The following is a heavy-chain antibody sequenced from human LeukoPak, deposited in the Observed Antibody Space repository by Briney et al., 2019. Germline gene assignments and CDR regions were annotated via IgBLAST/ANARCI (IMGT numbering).Heavy chain of an antibody. CDR2: IYYSGST. D-gene: IGHD2-2*01. J-gene: IGHJ6*02. CDR3: ARRVSRYCSSTSCPPYYYGMDV. V-gene: IGHV4-31*01. CDR1: GGSISSGGYY. Sequence: SQTLSLTCTVSGGSISSGGYYWSWIRQHPGKGLEWIGYIYYSGSTYYNPSLKSQVTISVDTSKNQFSLKLSSVAAADTAVYYCARRVSRYCSSTSCPPYYYGMDVWGQGTTVTVSS.